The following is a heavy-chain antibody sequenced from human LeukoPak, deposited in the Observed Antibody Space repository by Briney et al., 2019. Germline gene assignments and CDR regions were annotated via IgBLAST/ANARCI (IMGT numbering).Heavy chain of an antibody. D-gene: IGHD6-19*01. CDR2: ISSSSYI. Sequence: GGSLRLSCAASGFTFSSYSMNWVRQAPGKGLEWVSSISSSSYIYYADSVKGRFTISRDNAKNSLYLQMNSLRAEDTAVYYCVRASVAGMAFFDYWGQGTLVTVSS. V-gene: IGHV3-21*01. CDR3: VRASVAGMAFFDY. J-gene: IGHJ4*02. CDR1: GFTFSSYS.